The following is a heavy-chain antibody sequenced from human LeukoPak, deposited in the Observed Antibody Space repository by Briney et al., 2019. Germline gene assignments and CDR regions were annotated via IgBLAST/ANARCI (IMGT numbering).Heavy chain of an antibody. CDR1: GFTFSDHY. CDR2: TRNKANSYTT. D-gene: IGHD3-16*01. Sequence: PGGSLRLSCAASGFTFSDHYMDWVRQAPGKGLEWVGRTRNKANSYTTEYAASVKGRFTISRDDSKNSLYLQMNSLKTEDTAVYYCAREGRYDYVWGSSPLDYWGQGTLVTVSS. CDR3: AREGRYDYVWGSSPLDY. V-gene: IGHV3-72*01. J-gene: IGHJ4*02.